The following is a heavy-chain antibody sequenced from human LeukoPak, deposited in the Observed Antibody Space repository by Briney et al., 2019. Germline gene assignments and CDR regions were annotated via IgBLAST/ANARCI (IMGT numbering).Heavy chain of an antibody. V-gene: IGHV1-18*01. CDR2: ISAYNGNT. J-gene: IGHJ6*02. CDR1: GYTFPSYG. D-gene: IGHD4-17*01. Sequence: ASVKVSCKASGYTFPSYGISWVRQAPCQGLEGMGWISAYNGNTNYAQKLQGRVTMTTDTYTSTAYMELRSLRSDDTAVYYCARPLRGMDVWGQGTTVTVSS. CDR3: ARPLRGMDV.